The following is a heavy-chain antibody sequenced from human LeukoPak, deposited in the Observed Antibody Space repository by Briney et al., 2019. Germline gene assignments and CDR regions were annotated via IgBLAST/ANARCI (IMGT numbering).Heavy chain of an antibody. CDR1: GYTFTGYY. V-gene: IGHV1-2*02. Sequence: ASVKVSCKASGYTFTGYYMHWVRQAPGQGLEWMGWINPNSGGTNYAQKLQGRVTMTTDTSTSTAYMELRSLRSDDTAVYYCARALGIVVVTSRGFFDYWGQGTLVTVSS. CDR2: INPNSGGT. D-gene: IGHD3-22*01. CDR3: ARALGIVVVTSRGFFDY. J-gene: IGHJ4*02.